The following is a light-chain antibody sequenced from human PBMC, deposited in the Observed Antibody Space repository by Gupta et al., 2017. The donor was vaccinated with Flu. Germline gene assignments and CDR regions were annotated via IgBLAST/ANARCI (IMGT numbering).Light chain of an antibody. CDR1: SANIGAGYD. V-gene: IGLV1-40*01. J-gene: IGLJ2*01. CDR2: GNS. CDR3: QSYDSSLSGPVV. Sequence: QSVLTQPPPVSGAPAPRAPIPCTGSSANIGAGYDVHWYQQLPGTAPKLLIYGNSNRPSGVPDRFSGSKSGTSASLAITGLQAEDEADYYCQSYDSSLSGPVVFGGGTKLTVL.